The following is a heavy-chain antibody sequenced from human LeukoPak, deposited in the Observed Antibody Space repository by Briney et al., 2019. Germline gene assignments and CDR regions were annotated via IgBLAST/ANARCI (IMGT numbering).Heavy chain of an antibody. CDR1: GYTFTSYY. J-gene: IGHJ4*02. CDR3: AREGGRLMAGDY. Sequence: ASVKVSCKASGYTFTSYYMHWVRQAPGRGLEWMGIINPSGGSTTYAQKFQGRVTMTRDTSTSTAYMELRSLRSDDTAVYYCAREGGRLMAGDYWGQGTLVTVSS. CDR2: INPSGGST. V-gene: IGHV1-46*01. D-gene: IGHD1-26*01.